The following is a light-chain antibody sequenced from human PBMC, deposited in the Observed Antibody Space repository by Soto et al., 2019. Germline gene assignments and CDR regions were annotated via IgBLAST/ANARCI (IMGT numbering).Light chain of an antibody. CDR1: SSDIGGYNY. Sequence: QSALTQPPSASGSPGQSVTISCTGTSSDIGGYNYVSWYQQHPGKAPKLMIYDVSKRPSGVPDRFSGSKSGNTASLTVSGLQAEDEADYYCRSYAGSNWWVFGTGTKVTVL. J-gene: IGLJ1*01. CDR3: RSYAGSNWWV. V-gene: IGLV2-8*01. CDR2: DVS.